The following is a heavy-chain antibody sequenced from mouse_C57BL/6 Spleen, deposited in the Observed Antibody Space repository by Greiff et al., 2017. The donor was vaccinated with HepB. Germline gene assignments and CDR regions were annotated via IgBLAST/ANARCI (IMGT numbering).Heavy chain of an antibody. CDR2: INPYNGDT. Sequence: EVQLVESGPELVKPGDSVKISCKASGYSFTGYFMNWVMQSHGKSLEWIGRINPYNGDTFYNQKFKGKATLTVDKSSSTAHMELRSLTSEDSAVYYCARSMGLRLDYWGQGTTLTVSS. CDR3: ARSMGLRLDY. J-gene: IGHJ2*01. D-gene: IGHD2-4*01. CDR1: GYSFTGYF. V-gene: IGHV1-20*01.